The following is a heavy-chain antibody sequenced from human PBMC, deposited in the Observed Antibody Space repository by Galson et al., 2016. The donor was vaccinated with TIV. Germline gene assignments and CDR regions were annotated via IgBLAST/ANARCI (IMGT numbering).Heavy chain of an antibody. V-gene: IGHV3-7*01. CDR3: ARDSSGWSFDY. J-gene: IGHJ4*02. Sequence: SLRLSCAASGITSRSYWSSRVRQAPGKGLEWVANIKEDGTEKYYVDSVKGRFTISRDDNAKNSLYLQMSSLRDEDTAVYYCARDSSGWSFDYWGQGTLVTVSS. CDR1: GITSRSYW. D-gene: IGHD6-19*01. CDR2: IKEDGTEK.